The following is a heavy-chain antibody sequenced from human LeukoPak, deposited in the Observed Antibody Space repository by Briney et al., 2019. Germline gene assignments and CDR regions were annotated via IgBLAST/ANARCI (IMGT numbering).Heavy chain of an antibody. J-gene: IGHJ4*02. Sequence: SETLSLTCTVSGGSISSYYWSWIRQPPGKGLEWIGYIYYSGSTNYNPSLKSRVTISVDTSKNQFSLKLSSVTAADTAVYYCARLRFLEWLSEMYYFDYWGQGTLVTVSS. D-gene: IGHD3-3*01. V-gene: IGHV4-59*08. CDR2: IYYSGST. CDR3: ARLRFLEWLSEMYYFDY. CDR1: GGSISSYY.